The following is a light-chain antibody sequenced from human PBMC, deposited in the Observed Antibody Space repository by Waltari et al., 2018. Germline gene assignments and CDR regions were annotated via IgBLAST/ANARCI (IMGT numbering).Light chain of an antibody. Sequence: WYQQHPGKAPKLMMYDVSNRPSGVSKRFYGSKSGNTASLTISGLQAEDEADYYCSSYTSSTTLVFGGVTQLTVL. J-gene: IGLJ2*01. CDR3: SSYTSSTTLV. V-gene: IGLV2-14*03. CDR2: DVS.